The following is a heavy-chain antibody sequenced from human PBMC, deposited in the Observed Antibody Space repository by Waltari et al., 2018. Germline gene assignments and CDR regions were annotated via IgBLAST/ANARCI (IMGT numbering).Heavy chain of an antibody. J-gene: IGHJ4*02. CDR1: RYTFTDYY. CDR3: ATTSGGGDHDY. V-gene: IGHV1-69-2*01. D-gene: IGHD2-21*01. Sequence: EVQLVQSGAEVKKPGATVKISCKASRYTFTDYYMHWVQQAPGKGVEVMGRVEPEDGETIYAEKFQGRVTITADTSTDTAYMELSSLRSEDTAVYYCATTSGGGDHDYWGQGTLVTVSS. CDR2: VEPEDGET.